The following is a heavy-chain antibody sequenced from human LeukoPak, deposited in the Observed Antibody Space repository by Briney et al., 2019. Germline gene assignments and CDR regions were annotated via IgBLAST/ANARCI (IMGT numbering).Heavy chain of an antibody. V-gene: IGHV1-18*01. Sequence: EASVRVSCKASGGTFSSYAISWVRQAPGQGLEWMGWISAYNGNTNYAQKLQGRVTMTTDTSTSTAYMELRSLRSDDTAVYYCARDLGVAAAGPIDYWGQGTLVTVSS. CDR2: ISAYNGNT. D-gene: IGHD6-13*01. CDR3: ARDLGVAAAGPIDY. CDR1: GGTFSSYA. J-gene: IGHJ4*02.